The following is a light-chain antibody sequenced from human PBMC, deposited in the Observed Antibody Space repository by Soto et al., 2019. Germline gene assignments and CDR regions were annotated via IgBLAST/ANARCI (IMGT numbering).Light chain of an antibody. V-gene: IGKV3-20*01. J-gene: IGKJ1*01. Sequence: DIVLTQSPATLSLSPGQTATLSCRASQSVSSYLAWYQHKAGQAPRLLIYEGSNRATGIPTRFSASGTGTDFTLTISRLEPEDFAVYYCQQYGSSPRTFGQGTKVDI. CDR3: QQYGSSPRT. CDR2: EGS. CDR1: QSVSSY.